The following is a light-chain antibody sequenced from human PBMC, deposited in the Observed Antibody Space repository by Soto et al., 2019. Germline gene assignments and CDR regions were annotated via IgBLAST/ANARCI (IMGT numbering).Light chain of an antibody. CDR1: SSNIGNNY. CDR3: ATWDDSLSAAG. J-gene: IGLJ1*01. V-gene: IGLV1-51*01. Sequence: QSVLTQPPSVSAAPGQKVTISCSGSSSNIGNNYVSWYQHLPGTAPKLLIYDNNKRRSGIPDRFSGSKSGTSATLGITGLQTGDEADYYCATWDDSLSAAGFGPGTKLTVL. CDR2: DNN.